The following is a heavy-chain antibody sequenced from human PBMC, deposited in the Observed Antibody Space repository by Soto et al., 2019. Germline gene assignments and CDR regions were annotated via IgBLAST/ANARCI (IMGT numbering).Heavy chain of an antibody. J-gene: IGHJ6*02. CDR3: AKALGRDYVWGSYRLLYYYGMDV. D-gene: IGHD3-16*02. CDR1: GFTFSSYG. Sequence: GGSLRLSCAASGFTFSSYGMHWVRQAPGKGLEWVAVISYDGSNKYYADSVKGRFTISRDNSKNTLYLQMNSLRAEDTAVYYCAKALGRDYVWGSYRLLYYYGMDVWGQGTTVTVS. V-gene: IGHV3-30*18. CDR2: ISYDGSNK.